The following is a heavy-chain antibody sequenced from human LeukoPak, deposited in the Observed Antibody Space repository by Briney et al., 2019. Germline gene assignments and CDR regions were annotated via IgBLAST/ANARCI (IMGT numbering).Heavy chain of an antibody. V-gene: IGHV1-24*01. CDR2: FDPEDGET. J-gene: IGHJ5*02. CDR3: ATVRGGYCSGGSCRAVNWFDP. CDR1: RYTLTELS. D-gene: IGHD2-15*01. Sequence: ASVKVSCKVSRYTLTELSMHWVRQAPGKGLEWMGGFDPEDGETIYAQKFQGRVTMTEDTSTDTAYMELSSLRSEDTAVYYCATVRGGYCSGGSCRAVNWFDPWGQGTLVTVSS.